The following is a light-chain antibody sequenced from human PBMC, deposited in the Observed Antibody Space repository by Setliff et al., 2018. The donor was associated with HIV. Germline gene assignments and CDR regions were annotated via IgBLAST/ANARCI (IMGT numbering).Light chain of an antibody. V-gene: IGLV2-14*01. CDR2: EVT. CDR1: SSDVGGYNY. Sequence: QSALTQPAYVSGSPGQSITISCTGTSSDVGGYNYVSWYQQHPGKAPKLIIYEVTNRPSGVSNRFSGSKSGNTASLTISGLQAEDEADYYCSSYRSSDTGVFGTGTKVTVL. J-gene: IGLJ1*01. CDR3: SSYRSSDTGV.